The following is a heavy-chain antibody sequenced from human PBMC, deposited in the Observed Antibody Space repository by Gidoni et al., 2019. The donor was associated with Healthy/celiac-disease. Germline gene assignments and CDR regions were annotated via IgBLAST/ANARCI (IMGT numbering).Heavy chain of an antibody. CDR1: GFTFSSYS. CDR3: ARARAGTCDY. J-gene: IGHJ4*02. CDR2: ISSSSSYI. D-gene: IGHD1-7*01. Sequence: EVQLVESGGGLVKPGGSLRLSCAASGFTFSSYSMNWVRQAPGKGLEWVSSISSSSSYIYYADSVKSRFTISRDNAKNSLYLKMNSLRAEDTAVYYCARARAGTCDYWGQGTLVTVSS. V-gene: IGHV3-21*01.